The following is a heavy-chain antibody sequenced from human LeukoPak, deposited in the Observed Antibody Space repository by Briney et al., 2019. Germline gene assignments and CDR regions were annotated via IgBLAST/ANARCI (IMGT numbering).Heavy chain of an antibody. J-gene: IGHJ3*02. D-gene: IGHD2-15*01. CDR2: ISAYNGNT. V-gene: IGHV1-18*01. CDR3: ARPHTRYCSGGSCRRPFDI. CDR1: GYTFTSYG. Sequence: ASVKVSCKASGYTFTSYGISWARQAPGQGLEWMGWISAYNGNTNYAQKLQGRVTMTTDTSTSTAYMELRSLRSDDTAVYYCARPHTRYCSGGSCRRPFDIWGQGTMVTVSS.